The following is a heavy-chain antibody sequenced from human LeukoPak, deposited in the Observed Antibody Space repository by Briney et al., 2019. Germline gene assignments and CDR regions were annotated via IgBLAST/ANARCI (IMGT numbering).Heavy chain of an antibody. V-gene: IGHV4-4*02. CDR1: GGSISSSNW. CDR3: ARGVVVPAAMAGGRVPPYYYYYGMDV. J-gene: IGHJ6*04. D-gene: IGHD2-2*01. CDR2: IYHSGST. Sequence: SETLSLTCAVSGGSISSSNWWSWVRQPPGKGLEWIGEIYHSGSTNYNPSLKSRVTISVDKSKNQFSLKLSSVTAADTAVYYCARGVVVPAAMAGGRVPPYYYYYGMDVWGKGTTVTVSS.